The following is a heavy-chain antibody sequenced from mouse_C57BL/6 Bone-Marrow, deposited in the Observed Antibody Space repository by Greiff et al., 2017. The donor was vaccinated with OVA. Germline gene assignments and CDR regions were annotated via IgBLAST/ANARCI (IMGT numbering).Heavy chain of an antibody. J-gene: IGHJ4*01. CDR2: ISDGGSYT. CDR3: ARDDYGSSFYYAMDY. D-gene: IGHD1-1*01. Sequence: DVKLVESGGGLVKPGGSLKLSCAASGFTFSSYAMSWVRQTPEKRLEWVATISDGGSYTYYPDNVKGRFTISRDNAKNNLYLQMSHLKSEDTAMYYCARDDYGSSFYYAMDYWGQGTSVTVSS. V-gene: IGHV5-4*01. CDR1: GFTFSSYA.